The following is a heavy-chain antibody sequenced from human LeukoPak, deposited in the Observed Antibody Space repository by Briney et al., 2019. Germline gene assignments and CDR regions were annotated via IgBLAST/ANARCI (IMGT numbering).Heavy chain of an antibody. Sequence: SETLSLTCTVSGDSIIGSYWSWIRQAPGKGLEWIAYIYYSVDTNYNPSLQSRVTISVDISKKQFSLRLTSVTAADTAVYYCARGRYYDSSGYNPTYYFDHWGQGILVSVSS. CDR1: GDSIIGSY. CDR2: IYYSVDT. D-gene: IGHD3-22*01. J-gene: IGHJ4*02. V-gene: IGHV4-59*01. CDR3: ARGRYYDSSGYNPTYYFDH.